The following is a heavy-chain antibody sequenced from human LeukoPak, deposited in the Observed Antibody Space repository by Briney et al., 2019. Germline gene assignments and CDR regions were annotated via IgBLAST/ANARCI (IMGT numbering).Heavy chain of an antibody. CDR1: GGSISSYY. V-gene: IGHV4-39*07. D-gene: IGHD3-16*01. CDR3: ASPNYDYVWGSHYDAFDI. CDR2: IYYSGST. J-gene: IGHJ3*02. Sequence: SETLSLTCTVSGGSISSYYWGWIRQPPGKGLEWIGSIYYSGSTYYNPSLKSRVTISVDTSKNQFSLKLSSVTAADTAVYYCASPNYDYVWGSHYDAFDIWGQGTMVTVSS.